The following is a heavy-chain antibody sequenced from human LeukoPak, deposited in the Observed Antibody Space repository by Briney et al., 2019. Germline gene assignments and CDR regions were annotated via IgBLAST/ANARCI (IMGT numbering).Heavy chain of an antibody. CDR3: ARLQGGSGSYYGPLYYYYGMDV. CDR1: GYSFTSYW. CDR2: IYPGDSDT. D-gene: IGHD3-10*01. V-gene: IGHV5-51*01. Sequence: GEFLKISCKGSGYSFTSYWIGWVRQMPGKGLEWMGIIYPGDSDTRYSPSFQGQVTISADKSISTAYLQWSSLKASDTAMYYCARLQGGSGSYYGPLYYYYGMDVWGQGTTVTVSS. J-gene: IGHJ6*02.